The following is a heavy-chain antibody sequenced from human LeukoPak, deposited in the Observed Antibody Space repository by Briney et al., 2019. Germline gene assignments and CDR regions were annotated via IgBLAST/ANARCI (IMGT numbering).Heavy chain of an antibody. CDR2: IYSGGST. Sequence: PGGSLRLSCAASGFTVSSNYMSWVRQAPGKGLEWVSVIYSGGSTYYADSVKGRFTISRDNSKNTLYLQMNSLRAEDTAVYYCARGVIQLWLRGCMDVWGQGTTVTVSS. D-gene: IGHD5-18*01. V-gene: IGHV3-66*01. CDR1: GFTVSSNY. J-gene: IGHJ6*02. CDR3: ARGVIQLWLRGCMDV.